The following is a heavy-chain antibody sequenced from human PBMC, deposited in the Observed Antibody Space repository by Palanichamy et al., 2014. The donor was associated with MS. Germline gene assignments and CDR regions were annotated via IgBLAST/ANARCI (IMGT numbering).Heavy chain of an antibody. CDR2: SYT. V-gene: IGHV3-21*01. D-gene: IGHD3-16*01. CDR3: ARARKTGEGNTLFDI. J-gene: IGHJ3*02. Sequence: SYTYYADSVKGRFTISRDNAKNSLYLQMNSLRAEDTAVYYCARARKTGEGNTLFDIWGQGTMVTVSS.